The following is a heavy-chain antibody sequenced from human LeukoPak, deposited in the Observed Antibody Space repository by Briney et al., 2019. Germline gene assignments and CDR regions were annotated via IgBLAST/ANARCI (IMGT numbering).Heavy chain of an antibody. CDR2: IYGSGST. Sequence: SETLSLTCTVSGGSIRSYWSWIRQPAGKGLEWIGRIYGSGSTDYNPSLKSRVTISVDTSKNQFSLKLSSVTAADTAVYYCARAHSTGAFDIWGQGTMVTVSS. V-gene: IGHV4-4*07. J-gene: IGHJ3*02. CDR1: GGSIRSY. D-gene: IGHD3-9*01. CDR3: ARAHSTGAFDI.